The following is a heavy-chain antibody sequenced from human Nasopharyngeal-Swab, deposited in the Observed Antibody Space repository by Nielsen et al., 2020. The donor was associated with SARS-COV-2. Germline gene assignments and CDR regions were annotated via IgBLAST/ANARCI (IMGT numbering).Heavy chain of an antibody. D-gene: IGHD2-2*01. J-gene: IGHJ4*02. CDR1: GFTFSGFD. CDR3: TRYCSTTSCPRGFDY. Sequence: GESLKISCAGSGFTFSGFDIHWVRQAPGKGLEWVSYISGSGNTIYYADSVKGRFTISRDNAKNSLYLQMNSLRADDTAVYYCTRYCSTTSCPRGFDYWGQGTLVTVSS. V-gene: IGHV3-48*03. CDR2: ISGSGNTI.